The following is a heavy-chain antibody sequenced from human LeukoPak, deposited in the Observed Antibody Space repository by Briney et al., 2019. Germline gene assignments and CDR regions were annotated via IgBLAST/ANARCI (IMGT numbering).Heavy chain of an antibody. Sequence: PSETLSLTCAVYGGSFSGYYWSWIRQPPGKGLEWIGEINHSGSTNYNPSLKSRVTISVDTSKNQFSLKLSSVTAADMAVYYCARAVPYSSGWSLQALDYWGQGTLVTVSS. J-gene: IGHJ4*02. CDR3: ARAVPYSSGWSLQALDY. CDR2: INHSGST. CDR1: GGSFSGYY. D-gene: IGHD6-19*01. V-gene: IGHV4-34*01.